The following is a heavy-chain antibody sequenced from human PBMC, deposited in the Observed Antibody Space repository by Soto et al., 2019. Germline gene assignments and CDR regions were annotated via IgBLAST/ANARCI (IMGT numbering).Heavy chain of an antibody. J-gene: IGHJ5*02. CDR1: GFTLSSYV. V-gene: IGHV3-23*01. Sequence: EVQLLESGGGLVQPGGSLRLSCAASGFTLSSYVMTWVRQAPGKGLEWISVIDGGGGTTHYADSVKGRFTISRDNSKNTLYLQMSSLRAEETAIYYCSRYVAATTRWFDPWGQGTLVTFSS. D-gene: IGHD2-15*01. CDR3: SRYVAATTRWFDP. CDR2: IDGGGGTT.